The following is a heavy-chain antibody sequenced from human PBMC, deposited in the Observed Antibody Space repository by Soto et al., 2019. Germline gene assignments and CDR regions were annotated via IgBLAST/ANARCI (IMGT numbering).Heavy chain of an antibody. V-gene: IGHV4-34*01. CDR1: GGSFSGYY. Sequence: PSETLSLTCAVYGGSFSGYYWSWIRQPPGKGLEWIGEINHSGSTNYNPSLKSRVTISVDTSKNQFSLKLSSVTAADTAVYYCARGRGGYVRMDVWGKGTTVTVSS. CDR3: ARGRGGYVRMDV. D-gene: IGHD5-12*01. J-gene: IGHJ6*04. CDR2: INHSGST.